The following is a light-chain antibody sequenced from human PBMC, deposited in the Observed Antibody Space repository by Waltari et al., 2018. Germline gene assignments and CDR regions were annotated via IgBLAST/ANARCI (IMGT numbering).Light chain of an antibody. Sequence: DIQMTQSPSSVSASVGDRVTITCRASEDISSWLAWYQQKPGIAPKLLIYGASSLQSGVPSRFSGSGSGTDFTLTISSLQVEDFATYYCQQANSFPLTFGGGTKVEI. CDR1: EDISSW. J-gene: IGKJ4*01. CDR3: QQANSFPLT. CDR2: GAS. V-gene: IGKV1-12*01.